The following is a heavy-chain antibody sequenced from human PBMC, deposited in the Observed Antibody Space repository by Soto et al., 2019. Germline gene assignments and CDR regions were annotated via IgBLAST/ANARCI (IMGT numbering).Heavy chain of an antibody. CDR2: INPNGGSI. CDR3: GRSSGGVFGIIIGGTNWFAP. D-gene: IGHD3-10*01. J-gene: IGHJ5*02. CDR1: GDTFTSYY. V-gene: IGHV1-46*04. Sequence: QVRLVQSGAEVKAPGASVKVSCKAPGDTFTSYYMHWVRQAPGHGLEWMGVINPNGGSIRFAQKLQGRVTITRDKSRGQGYMGPGGLTSEDTAGYLWGRSSGGVFGIIIGGTNWFAPWGQGTLVTVSS.